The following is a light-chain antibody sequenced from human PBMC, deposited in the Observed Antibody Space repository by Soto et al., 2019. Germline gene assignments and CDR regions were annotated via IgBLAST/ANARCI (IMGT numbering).Light chain of an antibody. V-gene: IGKV3-20*01. Sequence: EIVLTQSPGTLSLSPGERATLTCRASQSVSSSYLGWYQQKLGQAPRLLIYVASSRATGIPDRFSGSGTGTDFTLTVSILEPEDFAVYYCWQYGRSPQPLGQEHKVVI. CDR1: QSVSSSY. CDR3: WQYGRSPQP. CDR2: VAS. J-gene: IGKJ1*01.